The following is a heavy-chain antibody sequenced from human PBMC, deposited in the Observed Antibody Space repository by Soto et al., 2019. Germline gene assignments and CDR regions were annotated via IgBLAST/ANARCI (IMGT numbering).Heavy chain of an antibody. V-gene: IGHV3-33*01. J-gene: IGHJ6*02. CDR2: ILNDGSNR. Sequence: QVQLVESGGGVVQPGRSLRLSXAASEFTFSNYGMHWGRQAPGKGLEWVAVILNDGSNRYHADSVKDRFTISRDNSKNTLYLQMNSLRAEDTAVYYCARDDEYSGNGMDVWGQGTTVTVS. CDR1: EFTFSNYG. D-gene: IGHD3-10*01. CDR3: ARDDEYSGNGMDV.